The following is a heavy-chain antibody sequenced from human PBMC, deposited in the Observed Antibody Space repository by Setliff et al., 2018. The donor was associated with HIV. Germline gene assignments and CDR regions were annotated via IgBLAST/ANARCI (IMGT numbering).Heavy chain of an antibody. Sequence: PGESLKISCEASGFTFSSYAMSWVRQAPGKGLEWVSAISGSGGSTYYADSVKGRFTISRDNSKNTLYLQMNSLRAEDTAVYYCARERLRFLEWLPLDYWGQGTLVTVSS. J-gene: IGHJ4*02. D-gene: IGHD3-3*01. V-gene: IGHV3-23*01. CDR1: GFTFSSYA. CDR3: ARERLRFLEWLPLDY. CDR2: ISGSGGST.